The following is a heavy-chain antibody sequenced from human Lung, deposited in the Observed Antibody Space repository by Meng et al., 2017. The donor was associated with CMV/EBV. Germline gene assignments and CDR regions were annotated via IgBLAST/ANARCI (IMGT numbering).Heavy chain of an antibody. V-gene: IGHV1-18*04. CDR3: ARNRYCSSTSCYFDY. Sequence: ASVKVSXKASGYTFTGYYIHWVRQAPGQGLEWMGWISAYNGNTNYAQKLQGRVTMTTDTSTSTAYMELRSLRSDDTAVYYCARNRYCSSTSCYFDYWGQGXLVTVSS. J-gene: IGHJ4*02. CDR2: ISAYNGNT. CDR1: GYTFTGYY. D-gene: IGHD2-2*01.